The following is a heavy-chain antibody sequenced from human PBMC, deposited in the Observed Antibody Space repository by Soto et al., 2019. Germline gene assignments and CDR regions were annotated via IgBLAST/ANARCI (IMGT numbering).Heavy chain of an antibody. V-gene: IGHV3-21*01. D-gene: IGHD3-16*02. J-gene: IGHJ4*02. Sequence: GGSLRLSCAASGFTFSSYSMNWVRQAPGKGLEWVSSISSSSSYIYYADSVKGRFTISRDNAKNSLYLQMNSLRAEDTAVYYCARDQYDYIWGSYRLPFDYWGQGTLVTVSS. CDR3: ARDQYDYIWGSYRLPFDY. CDR1: GFTFSSYS. CDR2: ISSSSSYI.